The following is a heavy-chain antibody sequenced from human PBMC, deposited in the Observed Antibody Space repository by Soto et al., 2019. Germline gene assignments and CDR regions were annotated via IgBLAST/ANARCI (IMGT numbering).Heavy chain of an antibody. CDR3: AGDHRAASSHADFDI. CDR1: GYTFTSYG. Sequence: QVQLVQSGAEVKKPGASVTVSCKASGYTFTSYGISWVRQSPGQGLEWMGWISAYNGNTNYAQMLQGRVTMTTDTSTSTAYMELRSLRSDDTAVYYCAGDHRAASSHADFDIWGRGTMVTVSS. J-gene: IGHJ3*02. D-gene: IGHD6-13*01. CDR2: ISAYNGNT. V-gene: IGHV1-18*04.